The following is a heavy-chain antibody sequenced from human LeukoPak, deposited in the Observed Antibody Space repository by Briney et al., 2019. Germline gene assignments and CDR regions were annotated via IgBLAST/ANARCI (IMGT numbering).Heavy chain of an antibody. V-gene: IGHV1-8*01. D-gene: IGHD3-10*01. Sequence: ASVKVSCKASGYTFTSYDINWVRQATGQGLEWMGWMNPNSGNTGYAQKFQGRVTTTRNTSISTAYMELSSLRSEDTAVYYCARFAGAYYGMDVWGQGTTVTVSS. CDR2: MNPNSGNT. J-gene: IGHJ6*02. CDR1: GYTFTSYD. CDR3: ARFAGAYYGMDV.